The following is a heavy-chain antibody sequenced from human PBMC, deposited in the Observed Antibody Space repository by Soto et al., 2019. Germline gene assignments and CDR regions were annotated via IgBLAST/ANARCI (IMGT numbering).Heavy chain of an antibody. CDR1: GFTFSSYA. CDR3: AKERTYYYGSGSSTPRGMDV. Sequence: GGSLRLSCAASGFTFSSYAMSWVRQAPGKGLEWVSAISGSGGSTYYADSVKGRFTISRDNSKNTLYLQMNSLRAEDTAVYYCAKERTYYYGSGSSTPRGMDVWGQGTTVTVSS. V-gene: IGHV3-23*01. J-gene: IGHJ6*02. CDR2: ISGSGGST. D-gene: IGHD3-10*01.